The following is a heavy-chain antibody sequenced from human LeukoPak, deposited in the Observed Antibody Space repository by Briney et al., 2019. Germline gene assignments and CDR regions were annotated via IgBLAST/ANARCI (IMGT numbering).Heavy chain of an antibody. CDR2: ISGSGGST. V-gene: IGHV3-23*01. CDR1: GFTFSSYG. J-gene: IGHJ5*01. CDR3: ARDTRPSYDFWSGYWFDY. Sequence: GGSLRLSWAASGFTFSSYGMRWVRQAPGEGLELVSAISGSGGSTYYADSVKGRFTISRDNSKNTLYLQMHSLRAEDTAVYYCARDTRPSYDFWSGYWFDYWGQGTLVTVSS. D-gene: IGHD3-3*01.